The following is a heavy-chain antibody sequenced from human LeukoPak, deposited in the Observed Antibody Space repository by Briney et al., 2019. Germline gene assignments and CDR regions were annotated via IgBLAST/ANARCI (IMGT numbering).Heavy chain of an antibody. J-gene: IGHJ4*02. Sequence: GGSLRLSCAASGFTFSSYAMHWVRQAPGKGLEWVAVISYDGSNKYYADSVKGRFTISRDNSKNTLYLQMNSLRAEDTAVYYCAREAEITMIVALYYFDYWGQGTLVTVSS. CDR3: AREAEITMIVALYYFDY. CDR1: GFTFSSYA. V-gene: IGHV3-30-3*01. D-gene: IGHD3-22*01. CDR2: ISYDGSNK.